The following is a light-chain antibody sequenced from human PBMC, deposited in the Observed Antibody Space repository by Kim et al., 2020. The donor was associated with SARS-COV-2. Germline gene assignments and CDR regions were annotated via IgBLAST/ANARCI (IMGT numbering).Light chain of an antibody. CDR2: AAS. J-gene: IGKJ1*01. V-gene: IGKV1-5*01. Sequence: DIQMTQSPSTLSASVGDRVTITCRASQSIDTWLAWFQQKPGKAPKLLIYAASSLESGVPSRFSGSGSGTEFTLTISSLQPDDFATYYCLQYNSYPGTFGQGTKVEIK. CDR3: LQYNSYPGT. CDR1: QSIDTW.